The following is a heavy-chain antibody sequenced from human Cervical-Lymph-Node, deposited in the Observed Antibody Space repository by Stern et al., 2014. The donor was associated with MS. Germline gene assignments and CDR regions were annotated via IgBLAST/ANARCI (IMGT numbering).Heavy chain of an antibody. CDR3: ARFRGYCSGGSCYPYNWFDP. CDR1: GGTFSSYA. D-gene: IGHD2-15*01. Sequence: VQLVQSGAEVKKPGSSVKVSCKASGGTFSSYAISWVRQAPGQGLEWMGGIIPIFGTANYDQKFQGRVTITADESTSTAYMELSSLRSEDTAVYYCARFRGYCSGGSCYPYNWFDPGGQGTLVTLSS. J-gene: IGHJ5*02. CDR2: IIPIFGTA. V-gene: IGHV1-69*01.